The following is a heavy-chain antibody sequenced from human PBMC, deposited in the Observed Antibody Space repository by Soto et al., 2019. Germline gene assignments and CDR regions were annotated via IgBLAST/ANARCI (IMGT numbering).Heavy chain of an antibody. J-gene: IGHJ6*02. D-gene: IGHD5-12*01. Sequence: GGSLRLSCAASGFTFSDYYMSWIRQAPGKWLEYISYISSSSGSTNYADSVKGRFTISRDNAKNSLYLQMSSLRAEDTAVYYCPRDRGGYDRLYYYHGMDVWGHGXTVTVSS. CDR1: GFTFSDYY. CDR3: PRDRGGYDRLYYYHGMDV. V-gene: IGHV3-11*06. CDR2: ISSSSGST.